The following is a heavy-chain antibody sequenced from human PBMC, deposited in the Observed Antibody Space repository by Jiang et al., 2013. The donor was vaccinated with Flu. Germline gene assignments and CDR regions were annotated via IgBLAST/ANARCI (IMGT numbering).Heavy chain of an antibody. J-gene: IGHJ3*01. D-gene: IGHD3-10*01. CDR1: GFILVIML. Sequence: LRLSCTPSGFILVIMLLVVPPGLQEGAGVGRFHESKAYWGTTEYAASVRGRFTISRDNSKSIPYLQMDSLRPEDTAAYYCSRGSPSQFGESFPDVFDVWGQGTTVTVSS. CDR2: ESKAYWGTT. CDR3: SRGSPSQFGESFPDVFDV. V-gene: IGHV3-49*03.